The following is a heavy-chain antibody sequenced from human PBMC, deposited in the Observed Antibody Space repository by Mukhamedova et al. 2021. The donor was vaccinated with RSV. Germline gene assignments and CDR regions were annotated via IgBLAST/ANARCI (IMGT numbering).Heavy chain of an antibody. CDR3: ARAGSVVVVPAMFDY. D-gene: IGHD2-2*01. CDR1: YY. J-gene: IGHJ4*02. Sequence: YYWSWIRQPPGKGLEWIGYIYYSGSTYYNPSLKSRVTISVDTSKNQFSLKLSSVTAADTAVYYCARAGSVVVVPAMFDYLGQGTLV. V-gene: IGHV4-30-4*08. CDR2: IYYSGST.